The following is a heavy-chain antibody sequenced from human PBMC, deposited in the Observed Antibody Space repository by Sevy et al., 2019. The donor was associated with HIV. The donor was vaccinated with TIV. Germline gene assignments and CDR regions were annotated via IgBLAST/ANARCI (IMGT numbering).Heavy chain of an antibody. V-gene: IGHV1-8*01. CDR3: ASEASGYYSYDNYGLDV. J-gene: IGHJ6*02. D-gene: IGHD3-22*01. CDR2: MNPNSGNT. Sequence: ASVKVSCKASGYTFSGYDINWVRLSTGQGLEWMGWMNPNSGNTGYAQKFQGRVTMTRNTSISTAYMELSSLRSGDTAVYYCASEASGYYSYDNYGLDVWGQGTTVTVSS. CDR1: GYTFSGYD.